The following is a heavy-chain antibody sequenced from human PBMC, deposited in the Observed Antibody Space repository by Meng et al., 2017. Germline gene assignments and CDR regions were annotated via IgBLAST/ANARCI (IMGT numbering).Heavy chain of an antibody. J-gene: IGHJ4*02. D-gene: IGHD3-16*02. CDR2: IGTAGDT. CDR1: GFTFSSYD. V-gene: IGHV3-13*01. CDR3: ARARYDYVWGSYRYRVLDY. Sequence: GESLKISCAASGFTFSSYDMHWVRQATGKGLEWVSAIGTAGDTYYPGSVKGRFTISRENAKNSLYLQMNSLRAEDTAVYYCARARYDYVWGSYRYRVLDYWGQGTLVTVSS.